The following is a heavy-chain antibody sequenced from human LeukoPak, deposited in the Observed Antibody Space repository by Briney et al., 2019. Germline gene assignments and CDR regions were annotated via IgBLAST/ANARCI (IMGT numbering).Heavy chain of an antibody. CDR3: ARRSYDSSPIDY. V-gene: IGHV5-51*01. J-gene: IGHJ4*02. D-gene: IGHD3-22*01. CDR1: GYSFTSHW. Sequence: GESLKISCKGSGYSFTSHWIAWVRQMPRKGLEWMGIIYPGDSDTRYSPSFQGQVTISADKSINTAYLQWSSLKASDTAIYYCARRSYDSSPIDYWGQGTLVTVSS. CDR2: IYPGDSDT.